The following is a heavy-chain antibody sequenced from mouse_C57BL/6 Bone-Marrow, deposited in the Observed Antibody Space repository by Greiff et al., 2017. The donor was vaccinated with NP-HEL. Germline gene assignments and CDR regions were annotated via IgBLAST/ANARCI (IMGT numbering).Heavy chain of an antibody. J-gene: IGHJ2*01. Sequence: VQLQQSGAELVRPGASVTLSCKASGYTFTDYEMHWMKQTPVHGLEWIGAIDPETGGTAYNQKFKGKAILTADKSSSTAYMELRSLTSEDSAVYYCTRFDGYYHYFDYWGQGTTLTVSS. CDR1: GYTFTDYE. CDR3: TRFDGYYHYFDY. V-gene: IGHV1-15*01. CDR2: IDPETGGT. D-gene: IGHD2-3*01.